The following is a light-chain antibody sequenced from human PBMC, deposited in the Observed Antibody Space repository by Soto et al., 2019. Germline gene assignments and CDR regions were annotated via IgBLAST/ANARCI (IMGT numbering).Light chain of an antibody. CDR2: EVS. CDR1: SGDVGGYKF. V-gene: IGLV2-14*01. CDR3: SSYTNINTRACV. Sequence: QSALTQPASVSGSPGQSITIYCTGTSGDVGGYKFVSWYQQHPGKAPKLMIYEVSNRPSGVSSRFSGSKSGNTASLTISGLQAEDEADYFCSSYTNINTRACVFGTGTKVTVL. J-gene: IGLJ1*01.